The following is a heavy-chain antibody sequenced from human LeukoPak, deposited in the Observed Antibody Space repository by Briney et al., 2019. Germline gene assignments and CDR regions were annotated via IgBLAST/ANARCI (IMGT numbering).Heavy chain of an antibody. CDR2: IIPIFGTA. J-gene: IGHJ4*02. Sequence: GASVKVSCKTSGYTFPNYGIGWVRQAPGQGLEWMGGIIPIFGTANYAQKFQGRVTITADESTSTAYMELSSLRSEDTAVYYCARVAPSGLWGQGTLVTVSS. V-gene: IGHV1-69*01. CDR1: GYTFPNYG. CDR3: ARVAPSGL. D-gene: IGHD7-27*01.